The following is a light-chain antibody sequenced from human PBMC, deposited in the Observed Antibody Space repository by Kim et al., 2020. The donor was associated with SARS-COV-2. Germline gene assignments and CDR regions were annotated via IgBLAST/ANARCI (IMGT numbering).Light chain of an antibody. CDR2: WAS. J-gene: IGKJ1*01. CDR1: QSVLYSSNNKNY. Sequence: DIVMTQSPDSLAVSLGERATINCKSSQSVLYSSNNKNYLAWYQQKPGQPPKLLIYWASTREFGVPDRFSGSGSGTDFTLTISSLQAEDVAVSYCQQYYSTPRAFGQGTKVDIK. CDR3: QQYYSTPRA. V-gene: IGKV4-1*01.